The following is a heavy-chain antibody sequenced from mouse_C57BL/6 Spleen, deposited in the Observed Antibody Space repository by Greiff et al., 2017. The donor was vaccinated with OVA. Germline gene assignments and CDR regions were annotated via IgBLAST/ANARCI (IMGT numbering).Heavy chain of an antibody. Sequence: VQLQQSGPELVKPGASVKISCKASGYTFTDYYMNWVKQSHGKSLEWIGDINPNNGGTSYNQKFKGECTLTLDKSSSTAYMELRSLTSEDSAVYYCARSGDYERFAYWGQGTLVTVSA. D-gene: IGHD2-4*01. V-gene: IGHV1-26*01. J-gene: IGHJ3*01. CDR2: INPNNGGT. CDR3: ARSGDYERFAY. CDR1: GYTFTDYY.